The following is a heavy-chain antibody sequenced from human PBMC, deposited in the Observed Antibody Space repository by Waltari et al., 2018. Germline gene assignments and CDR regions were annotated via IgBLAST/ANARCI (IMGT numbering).Heavy chain of an antibody. D-gene: IGHD6-13*01. Sequence: QVQLVQSGAEVKKPGSSVKVSCKASGGTFSSYAISWVRPAPGQGLEWMGGIIPILGIANYAQKFQGRVTITADKSTSTAYMELSSLRSEDTAVYYCARGVIAAAGTGYFQHWGQGTLVTVSS. CDR3: ARGVIAAAGTGYFQH. CDR1: GGTFSSYA. V-gene: IGHV1-69*10. J-gene: IGHJ1*01. CDR2: IIPILGIA.